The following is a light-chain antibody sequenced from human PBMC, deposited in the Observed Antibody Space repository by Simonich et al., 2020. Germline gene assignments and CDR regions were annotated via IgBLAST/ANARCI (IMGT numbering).Light chain of an antibody. V-gene: IGKV2D-29*02. J-gene: IGKJ2*01. CDR3: RQRRQRPYT. CDR2: EVS. CDR1: QSLLPRDGKTY. Sequence: PLSLSVPPGQPSSISCPSSQSLLPRDGKTYLYWYRQKPGQSPQLLIYEVSNRFSGVPDSVSGSGAGTDFTRKSSRGEAEEGGGEDGRQRRQRPYTGGQGTKREIK.